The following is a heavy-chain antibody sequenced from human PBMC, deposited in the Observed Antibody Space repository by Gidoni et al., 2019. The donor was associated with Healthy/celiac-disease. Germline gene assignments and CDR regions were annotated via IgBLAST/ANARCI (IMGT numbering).Heavy chain of an antibody. CDR1: GFTFSSYS. CDR2: ISSSSSYI. Sequence: EVQLVESGGGLVKPGGSLRLSCAASGFTFSSYSMNWVRQAPGKGLEWVSSISSSSSYIYYADSMKGRFTISRDNAKNSLYLQMNSLRAEDTAVYYCARDGSITVTGTTFDIWGQGTMVTVSS. CDR3: ARDGSITVTGTTFDI. V-gene: IGHV3-21*01. J-gene: IGHJ3*02. D-gene: IGHD6-19*01.